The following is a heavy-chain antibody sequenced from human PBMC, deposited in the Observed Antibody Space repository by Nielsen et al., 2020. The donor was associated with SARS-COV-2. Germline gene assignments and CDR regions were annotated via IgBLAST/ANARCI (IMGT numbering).Heavy chain of an antibody. CDR3: ARPERLGVSADPPLYYYYGMDV. Sequence: WVRQAPGQGLEWMGGIIPIFGTANYAQKFQGRVTITADKSTSTAYMELSSLRSEDTAVYYCARPERLGVSADPPLYYYYGMDVWGQGTTVTVSS. D-gene: IGHD6-25*01. V-gene: IGHV1-69*06. CDR2: IIPIFGTA. J-gene: IGHJ6*02.